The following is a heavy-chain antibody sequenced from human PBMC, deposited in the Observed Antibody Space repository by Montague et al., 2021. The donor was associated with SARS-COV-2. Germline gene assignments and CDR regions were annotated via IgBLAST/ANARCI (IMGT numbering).Heavy chain of an antibody. D-gene: IGHD3-10*01. J-gene: IGHJ6*02. CDR2: IYYRGST. V-gene: IGHV4-4*02. CDR3: ARVQPQWFGELLLEYYYYYGMDD. CDR1: GGSISSSNW. Sequence: SETLSLTCAVSGGSISSSNWWCWVRQPPGKGLEWIGEIYYRGSTNYNLSLKSRVTISVDKSRNQFSLELISVTAADTAVYYCARVQPQWFGELLLEYYYYYGMDDWGQGTTVTVSS.